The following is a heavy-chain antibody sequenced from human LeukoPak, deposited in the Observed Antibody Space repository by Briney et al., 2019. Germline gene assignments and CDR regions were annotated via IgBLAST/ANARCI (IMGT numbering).Heavy chain of an antibody. CDR1: VGSISSYY. Sequence: PSETLSLTCTVSVGSISSYYWGWVRQPAGKGLQWIGRIYASGTTNYNPSLKSRLTMSVDTSKNQFSLKLRSVTAADTAVYFCARQGYTASYDFLDYWSRETLVSVSS. D-gene: IGHD1-26*01. V-gene: IGHV4-4*07. J-gene: IGHJ4*02. CDR3: ARQGYTASYDFLDY. CDR2: IYASGTT.